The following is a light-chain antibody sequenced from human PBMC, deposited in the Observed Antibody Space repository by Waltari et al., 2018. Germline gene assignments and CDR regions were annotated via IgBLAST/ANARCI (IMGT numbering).Light chain of an antibody. CDR2: EVK. CDR1: SSDVGGYNY. J-gene: IGLJ1*01. Sequence: QSALTQPAFVSGSPGQSITISCTGTSSDVGGYNYVSWYQQHPGKAPKLIIYEVKNRPAGISNCFAGSKSGTTASLTISGLQAEDEADYYCSSYTISSTLVFGTGTKVTVV. CDR3: SSYTISSTLV. V-gene: IGLV2-14*01.